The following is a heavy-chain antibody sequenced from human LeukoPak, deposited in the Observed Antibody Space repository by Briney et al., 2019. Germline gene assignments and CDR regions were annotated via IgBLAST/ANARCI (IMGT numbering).Heavy chain of an antibody. J-gene: IGHJ4*02. V-gene: IGHV3-15*01. CDR2: IKSKTDNGTI. CDR1: GFSFSDAW. CDR3: TTWNY. Sequence: GGSLRLSCAASGFSFSDAWMSWVRQIPGKGLEWVGRIKSKTDNGTIDYAAPVKGRFTISRDDSKNTLYLQMNSLKTEDTAVYYCTTWNYWGQGTLVTVSS.